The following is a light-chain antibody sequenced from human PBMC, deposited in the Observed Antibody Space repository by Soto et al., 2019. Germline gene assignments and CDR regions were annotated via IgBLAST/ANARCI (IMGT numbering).Light chain of an antibody. J-gene: IGKJ4*01. V-gene: IGKV3-11*01. CDR3: QQRSNWPLT. CDR2: GAS. Sequence: EIVMTQSPATLSVSPGERATLSCRASQSVSSNLAWYQQKPGQAPRLLIYGASNRAIGIPARFSGSGSGTDFTLTISSLEPEDFAVYYCQQRSNWPLTFGGGTKVDIK. CDR1: QSVSSN.